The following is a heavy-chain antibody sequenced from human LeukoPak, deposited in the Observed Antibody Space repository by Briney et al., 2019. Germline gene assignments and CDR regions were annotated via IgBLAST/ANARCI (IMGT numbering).Heavy chain of an antibody. V-gene: IGHV3-21*01. CDR2: ISRTSESI. D-gene: IGHD5-24*01. CDR3: ARGREMATTNYPGY. CDR1: GFTFNTYS. J-gene: IGHJ4*02. Sequence: PGGSLRLSCAASGFTFNTYSMSWVRQAPGKVLEWVAIISRTSESIFYADSLKGRFTISRDNAQNSMYLQMNSRSAEDTAVYYCARGREMATTNYPGYWGQGTLVTVSS.